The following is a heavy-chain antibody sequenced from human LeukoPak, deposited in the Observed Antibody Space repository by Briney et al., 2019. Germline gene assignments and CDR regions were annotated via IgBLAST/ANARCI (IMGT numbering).Heavy chain of an antibody. D-gene: IGHD3-22*01. CDR1: GDTFSSYA. V-gene: IGHV1-69*01. CDR3: ARQWLWPSDAFDI. CDR2: IIPIFGTA. J-gene: IGHJ3*02. Sequence: SVKVSCKASGDTFSSYAISWVRQAPGQGLEWMGGIIPIFGTANYAQKFQGRVTITADESTSTAYMELSSLRSEDTAVYYCARQWLWPSDAFDIWGQGTMVTVSS.